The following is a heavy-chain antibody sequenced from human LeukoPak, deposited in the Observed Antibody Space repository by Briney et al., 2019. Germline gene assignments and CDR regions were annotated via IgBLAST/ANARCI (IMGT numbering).Heavy chain of an antibody. CDR2: INEDGSEK. V-gene: IGHV3-7*03. CDR1: GFTFSSYG. Sequence: GGSLRLSCEASGFTFSSYGMRWVRQAPGKGLEWVANINEDGSEKYYVDSVKGRFTVSRDNAKNSLYLQMNSLRAEDTAVYYWARDGPHYDFWSGPAYWGQGTLVTVSS. D-gene: IGHD3-3*01. J-gene: IGHJ4*02. CDR3: ARDGPHYDFWSGPAY.